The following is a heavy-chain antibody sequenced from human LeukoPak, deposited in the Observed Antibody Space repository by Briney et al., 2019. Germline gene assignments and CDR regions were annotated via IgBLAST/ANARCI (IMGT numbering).Heavy chain of an antibody. J-gene: IGHJ4*02. Sequence: SETLSLTCTVSGGFISSYYWSWIRQPPGKELEWIGYIYYSGSTNYSPSLKSRVTISVDTSKNQFSLKLSSVTAADTAVYYCARYGLIRGFEYWGQGTLVTVSS. D-gene: IGHD3-16*01. V-gene: IGHV4-59*01. CDR1: GGFISSYY. CDR2: IYYSGST. CDR3: ARYGLIRGFEY.